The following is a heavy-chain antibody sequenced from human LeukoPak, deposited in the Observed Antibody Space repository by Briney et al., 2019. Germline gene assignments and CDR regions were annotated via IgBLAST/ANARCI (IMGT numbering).Heavy chain of an antibody. CDR3: ASSDIRFGEPHFDY. Sequence: SETLSLTCAVYGGSFSGYYWSWIRQPPGKGLEWIGEINHSGSTDYNPSLKSRVTISVDTSKNQFSLKLSSVTAADTAVYYCASSDIRFGEPHFDYWGRGTLVTVSS. J-gene: IGHJ4*02. CDR1: GGSFSGYY. V-gene: IGHV4-34*01. CDR2: INHSGST. D-gene: IGHD3-10*01.